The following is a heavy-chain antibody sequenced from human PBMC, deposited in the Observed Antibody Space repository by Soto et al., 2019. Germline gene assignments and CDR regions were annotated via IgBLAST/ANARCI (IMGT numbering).Heavy chain of an antibody. CDR3: ARCPDGSGATFYYYGMDV. CDR1: GGTFSSYA. V-gene: IGHV1-69*12. J-gene: IGHJ6*02. D-gene: IGHD3-10*01. CDR2: IIPIFGTA. Sequence: QVQLVQSGAEVKKPGSSVKVSCKASGGTFSSYAISWVRQAPGQGLEWMGGIIPIFGTANYAQKFQGRVTITADESTSTAYREPGSPRAEDTAVYYCARCPDGSGATFYYYGMDVWGQGTTVTVSS.